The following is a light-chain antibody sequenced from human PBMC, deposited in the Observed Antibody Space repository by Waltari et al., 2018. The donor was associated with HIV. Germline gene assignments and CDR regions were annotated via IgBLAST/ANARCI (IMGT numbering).Light chain of an antibody. CDR1: SSNIGTNY. CDR2: ANT. Sequence: QSVLTQPPSVSGTPGQRVTFSCSGSSSNIGTNYVCWYQQLPGTAPKLLIYANTQRPSGVPDRFSVSKSGTSASLSISVLRSEDEADYYCATWDYSLSGHVVFGGGTELTVL. V-gene: IGLV1-47*01. CDR3: ATWDYSLSGHVV. J-gene: IGLJ2*01.